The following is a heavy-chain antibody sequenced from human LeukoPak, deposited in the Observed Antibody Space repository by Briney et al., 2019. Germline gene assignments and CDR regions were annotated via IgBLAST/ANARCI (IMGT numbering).Heavy chain of an antibody. CDR3: ARDICGGDCYDYGMDV. D-gene: IGHD2-21*01. V-gene: IGHV4-59*01. CDR1: GGSIRGYY. CDR2: MSYSGST. Sequence: SETLSLTCTVSGGSIRGYYWSWIRLPPGKGLEWIGYMSYSGSTKYSPPLRSRVTILVDTSKNQFSLKLTSVTAADTAVYYCARDICGGDCYDYGMDVWGQGTTVTVSS. J-gene: IGHJ6*02.